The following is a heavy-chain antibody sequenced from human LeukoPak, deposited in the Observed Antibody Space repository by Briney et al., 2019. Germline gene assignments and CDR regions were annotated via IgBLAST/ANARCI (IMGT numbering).Heavy chain of an antibody. V-gene: IGHV4-34*01. Sequence: SETLCLTCAVYGGSFSGYYWSWIRQPPGKGLEWIGEINHSGSTNYNPSLKSRVTISVDTSKNQFSLKLSSVTAADTAVYYCARGPGVLEWSYYYYYGMDVWGQGTTVTVSS. D-gene: IGHD3-3*01. CDR3: ARGPGVLEWSYYYYYGMDV. CDR2: INHSGST. J-gene: IGHJ6*02. CDR1: GGSFSGYY.